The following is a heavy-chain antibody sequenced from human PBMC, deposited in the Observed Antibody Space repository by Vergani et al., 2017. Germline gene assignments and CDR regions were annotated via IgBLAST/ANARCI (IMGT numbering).Heavy chain of an antibody. CDR3: ERTYYYDSSGYYYHYYYYGMDV. CDR1: GFTFSSYS. CDR2: ISSSSSYI. Sequence: EVQLVESGGGLVKPGGSLRLSCAASGFTFSSYSMNWVCQAPGKGLEWVSSISSSSSYIYYADSVKGRFTISRDNAKNSLYLQMNSLRAEDTAVYYCERTYYYDSSGYYYHYYYYGMDVWGQGTTVTVSS. J-gene: IGHJ6*02. D-gene: IGHD3-22*01. V-gene: IGHV3-21*01.